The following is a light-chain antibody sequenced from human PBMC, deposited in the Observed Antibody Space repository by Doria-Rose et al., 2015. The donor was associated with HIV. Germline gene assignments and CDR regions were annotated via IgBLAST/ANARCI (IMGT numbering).Light chain of an antibody. CDR1: QSVGSY. Sequence: TQSPATLSLSPGERATLSCRASQSVGSYLAWYQQKPGQAPRLLIYDASDRATGIPARFSGSGSGTDFTLTISSLEPEDFAVYYCQQRSNWPSFTFGQGTKLEIK. CDR3: QQRSNWPSFT. V-gene: IGKV3-11*01. CDR2: DAS. J-gene: IGKJ2*01.